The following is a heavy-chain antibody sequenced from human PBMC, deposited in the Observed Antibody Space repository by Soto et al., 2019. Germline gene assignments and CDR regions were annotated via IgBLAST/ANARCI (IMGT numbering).Heavy chain of an antibody. D-gene: IGHD5-18*01. CDR2: INHSGST. CDR3: ARGGRGYSFGYIDY. Sequence: SETLSLTCAVYGGSFSGYSWSWIRQPPGKGLEWIGEINHSGSTNYNPSLKSRVTISIDTSKNQFSLKLSSVTAADTVVYYCARGGRGYSFGYIDYWGQGTLVTV. V-gene: IGHV4-34*01. J-gene: IGHJ4*02. CDR1: GGSFSGYS.